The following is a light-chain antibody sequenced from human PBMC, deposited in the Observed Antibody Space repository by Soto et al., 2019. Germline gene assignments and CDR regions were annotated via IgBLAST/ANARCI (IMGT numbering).Light chain of an antibody. CDR3: QQRGHWPS. Sequence: EIVLTQSPATLSLSPGERATLSCRASQSLDNYLAWYQHKHGQAPRLLIYDASTRATDIPARFSGSGSGTDFTLTISSLEPEDFAVYYCQQRGHWPSFGGGTKVEIK. CDR2: DAS. CDR1: QSLDNY. V-gene: IGKV3-11*01. J-gene: IGKJ4*01.